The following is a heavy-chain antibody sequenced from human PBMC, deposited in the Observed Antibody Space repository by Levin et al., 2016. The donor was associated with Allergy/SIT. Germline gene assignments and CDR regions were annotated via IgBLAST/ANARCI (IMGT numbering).Heavy chain of an antibody. CDR1: GASVSSYS. D-gene: IGHD6-25*01. Sequence: SETLSLTCSVSGASVSSYSWSWIRQPPGKGLEWIGYISYTGSANYNPSLKSRVTISVDTSKSQISLKLSSVTAADTALYFCARGRGAAANFDSWGQGTLVTVSS. V-gene: IGHV4-59*02. CDR3: ARGRGAAANFDS. J-gene: IGHJ4*02. CDR2: ISYTGSA.